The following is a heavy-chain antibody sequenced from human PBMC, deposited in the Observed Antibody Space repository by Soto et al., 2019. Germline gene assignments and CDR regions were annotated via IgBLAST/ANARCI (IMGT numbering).Heavy chain of an antibody. Sequence: PGESLKISCKGSGYSFTKYWIGWARQMPGKGLEWMAIIYPDESDTRYSPSFQGQVTISADKSISTAYLQWSSLRDEDTAVYYCAREPHIPATIIDYYYYYGMDVWGQGTTVTVSS. CDR2: IYPDESDT. CDR1: GYSFTKYW. V-gene: IGHV5-51*01. J-gene: IGHJ6*02. CDR3: AREPHIPATIIDYYYYYGMDV. D-gene: IGHD5-12*01.